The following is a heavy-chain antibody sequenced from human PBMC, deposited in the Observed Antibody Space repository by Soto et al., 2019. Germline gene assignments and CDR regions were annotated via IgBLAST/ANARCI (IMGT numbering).Heavy chain of an antibody. V-gene: IGHV1-69*13. CDR1: GGTFSSYA. J-gene: IGHJ6*02. Sequence: SVKVSCKASGGTFSSYAISWVRQAPGQGLEWMGGIIPIFGTANYAQKFQGRVTITADESTSTAYMELSSLRSEDTAVYYCGREQLVGTNYYYYGMDVWGQGTTVTVSS. D-gene: IGHD6-6*01. CDR3: GREQLVGTNYYYYGMDV. CDR2: IIPIFGTA.